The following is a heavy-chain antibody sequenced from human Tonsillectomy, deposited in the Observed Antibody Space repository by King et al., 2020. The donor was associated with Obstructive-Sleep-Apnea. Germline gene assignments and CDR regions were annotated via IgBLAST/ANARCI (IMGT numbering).Heavy chain of an antibody. CDR3: VRGKATRFDY. J-gene: IGHJ4*02. Sequence: VQLVESGGGLGQPGGSLRLSCAASVFAFSTYSMNWVRQAPGKSLEWISYLSNSGSTIYYADSVKGRFTISRDNANNSLSLQMNNLRVDDTAVYYCVRGKATRFDYWGQGTLVTVSS. CDR1: VFAFSTYS. V-gene: IGHV3-48*04. CDR2: LSNSGSTI.